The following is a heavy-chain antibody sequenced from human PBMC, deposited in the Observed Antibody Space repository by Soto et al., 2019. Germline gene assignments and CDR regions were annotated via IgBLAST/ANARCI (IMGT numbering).Heavy chain of an antibody. CDR2: ISRSSSYI. CDR1: GFTVSSYS. D-gene: IGHD3-16*01. V-gene: IGHV3-21*01. CDR3: ARDLRDYVSFRFDP. Sequence: GGSLRLSCAASGFTVSSYSMNWVRQAPGKGLEWVSSISRSSSYIYYADSVKGRFTISRDNAKNSLYLQMNSLRAEDTAVYYCARDLRDYVSFRFDPWGQGTLVTVSS. J-gene: IGHJ5*02.